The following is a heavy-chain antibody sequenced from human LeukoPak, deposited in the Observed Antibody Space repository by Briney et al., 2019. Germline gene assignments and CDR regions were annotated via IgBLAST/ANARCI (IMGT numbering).Heavy chain of an antibody. CDR2: IKQDGSEK. CDR1: GFAFSSYW. D-gene: IGHD2-2*01. Sequence: GGSLRLSCAASGFAFSSYWMSWVRQAPGKGLEWVANIKQDGSEKYYVDSVKGRFTISRDNAKNSLYLQMNSLRAEDTAVYYCARLKLLWSNYFDYWGQGTLVTVSS. V-gene: IGHV3-7*01. CDR3: ARLKLLWSNYFDY. J-gene: IGHJ4*02.